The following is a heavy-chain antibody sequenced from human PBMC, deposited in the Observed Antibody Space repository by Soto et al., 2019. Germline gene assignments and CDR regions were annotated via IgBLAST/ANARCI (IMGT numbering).Heavy chain of an antibody. CDR3: ARDPGYSNGWSRGFFDY. CDR2: IYNSGST. V-gene: IGHV4-31*03. Sequence: QVQLQESGPGLVKPSQTLSLTCTVSGGSISSGGYYWSWIRQHPGKGLEWIGYIYNSGSTYYNPSLKSRVTISVVTSKNQYSMKLSSVTSADTAVYYCARDPGYSNGWSRGFFDYWGQGTLLTVSS. D-gene: IGHD6-19*01. J-gene: IGHJ4*02. CDR1: GGSISSGGYY.